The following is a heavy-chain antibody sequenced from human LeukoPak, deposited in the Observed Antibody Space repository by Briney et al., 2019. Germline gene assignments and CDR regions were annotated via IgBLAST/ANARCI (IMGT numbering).Heavy chain of an antibody. V-gene: IGHV3-23*01. CDR2: ISGSGSST. J-gene: IGHJ5*02. CDR3: AKAPESSYYYSSGSENWFDP. CDR1: GFTFSSYA. D-gene: IGHD3-22*01. Sequence: GGSLRLSCAASGFTFSSYAMSWVRQAPGKGLEWVSAISGSGSSTYYADSVKGRFTISRDNSKNTLYLQMNSLRAEDTDVYYWAKAPESSYYYSSGSENWFDPWCEGTLVTVSS.